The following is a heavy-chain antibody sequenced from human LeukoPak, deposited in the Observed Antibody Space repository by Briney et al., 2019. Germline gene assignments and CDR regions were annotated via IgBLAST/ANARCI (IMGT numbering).Heavy chain of an antibody. CDR1: GGXISSYY. V-gene: IGHV4-59*01. CDR2: IYYSGST. D-gene: IGHD1-14*01. J-gene: IGHJ4*02. Sequence: PSETLSLTCTVSGGXISSYYWSWIRQPPGKGLEWIGYIYYSGSTNYNPSLKSRVTMSVDTSKNQFSLRLSSVTAADTAVYYCARDTTPVYWGQGTLVTVSS. CDR3: ARDTTPVY.